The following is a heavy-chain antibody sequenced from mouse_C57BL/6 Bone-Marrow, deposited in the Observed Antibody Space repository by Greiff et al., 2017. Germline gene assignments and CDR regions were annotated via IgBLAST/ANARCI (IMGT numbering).Heavy chain of an antibody. D-gene: IGHD1-1*01. Sequence: DVKLVESGGGLVQPGGSLSLSCAASGFTFTDYYMSWVRQPPGKALEWLGFIRNKANGYTTEYSASVKGRFTISRDNSQSILYLQMNALRAEDSATYYCARYPYYYGSSYLYYFDYWGQGTTLTVSS. CDR1: GFTFTDYY. CDR2: IRNKANGYTT. CDR3: ARYPYYYGSSYLYYFDY. J-gene: IGHJ2*01. V-gene: IGHV7-3*01.